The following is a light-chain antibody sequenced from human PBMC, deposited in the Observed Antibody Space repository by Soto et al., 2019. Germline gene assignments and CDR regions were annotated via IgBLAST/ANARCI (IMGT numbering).Light chain of an antibody. CDR2: DVN. CDR1: SSDVGRYNY. CDR3: NSYSSSSTLVV. V-gene: IGLV2-14*03. J-gene: IGLJ2*01. Sequence: QSVLTQPASVSGSPGQSITISCTGTSSDVGRYNYVSWFQQHPGKAPKLIIYDVNNRPSGVSNRFSGSKSGSTASLTISGLQAEDEADYYCNSYSSSSTLVVFGGGTKLTVL.